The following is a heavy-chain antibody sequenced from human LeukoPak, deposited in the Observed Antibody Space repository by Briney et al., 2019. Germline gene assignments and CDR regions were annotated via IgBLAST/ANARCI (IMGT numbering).Heavy chain of an antibody. Sequence: GASVKVSCKVSGYTLTELSMHWVRQAPGKGLEWMGGFDPEDGETIYAQKFQGRVTMTEDTSTDTAYMELSSLRSEDTAVYYCATSGYSYALMDFDYWGQGTLVTVSS. J-gene: IGHJ4*02. D-gene: IGHD5-18*01. CDR3: ATSGYSYALMDFDY. CDR1: GYTLTELS. CDR2: FDPEDGET. V-gene: IGHV1-24*01.